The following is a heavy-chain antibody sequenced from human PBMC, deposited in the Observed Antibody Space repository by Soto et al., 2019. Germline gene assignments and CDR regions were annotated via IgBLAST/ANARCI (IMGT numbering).Heavy chain of an antibody. CDR1: GGTFSSYA. CDR2: IVPLFGTA. CDR3: ARDFDTSGYSSNFAY. J-gene: IGHJ4*02. V-gene: IGHV1-69*06. Sequence: QVQLVQSGAEVKKPGSSVKVSCKASGGTFSSYAFSWVRQAPGQGLEWMGGIVPLFGTANYAQMFQGRVTITAARSTSTAYMELSSLRSEDTAVYYCARDFDTSGYSSNFAYWGQGTLVTVSS. D-gene: IGHD3-22*01.